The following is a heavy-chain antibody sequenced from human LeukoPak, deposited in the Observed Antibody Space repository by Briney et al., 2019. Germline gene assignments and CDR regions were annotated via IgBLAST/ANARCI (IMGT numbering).Heavy chain of an antibody. J-gene: IGHJ4*02. D-gene: IGHD6-19*01. V-gene: IGHV3-66*01. CDR2: IYRGDST. CDR1: GFTVSSNY. Sequence: GGSLRLSCAASGFTVSSNYMSWVRQAPRKGREWVSVIYRGDSTDYADSVRCRFTISRDKSKNTLYLQMDSLRVEDTAVYYCARVRAVAGWGDYFDYWGQGTLVTVSS. CDR3: ARVRAVAGWGDYFDY.